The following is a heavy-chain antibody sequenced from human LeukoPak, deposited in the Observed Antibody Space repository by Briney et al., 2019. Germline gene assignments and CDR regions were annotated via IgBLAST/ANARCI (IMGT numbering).Heavy chain of an antibody. CDR1: GGSISSYY. CDR3: AGGPGYCSGGSCYRDY. V-gene: IGHV4-59*01. J-gene: IGHJ4*02. Sequence: SETLSLTCTVSGGSISSYYWSWIRQPPGKGLEWTGYIYYSGSTNYNPSLKSRVTISVDTSKNQFSLKLSSVTAADTAVYYCAGGPGYCSGGSCYRDYWGQGTLVTVSS. CDR2: IYYSGST. D-gene: IGHD2-15*01.